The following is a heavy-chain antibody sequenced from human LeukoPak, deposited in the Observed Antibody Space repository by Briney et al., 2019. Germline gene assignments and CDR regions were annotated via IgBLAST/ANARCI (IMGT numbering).Heavy chain of an antibody. CDR1: GFTLSSYG. V-gene: IGHV3-30*02. CDR3: AKDVTGDIVATIIDY. D-gene: IGHD5-12*01. CDR2: IRYDGSNK. Sequence: GGSLRHSCAASGFTLSSYGMHWVRQAPGKGLEWVAFIRYDGSNKYYADSVNGRFTISRDNSKNTLYLQMNSLRAEDTAVYYCAKDVTGDIVATIIDYWGQGTLVTVSS. J-gene: IGHJ4*02.